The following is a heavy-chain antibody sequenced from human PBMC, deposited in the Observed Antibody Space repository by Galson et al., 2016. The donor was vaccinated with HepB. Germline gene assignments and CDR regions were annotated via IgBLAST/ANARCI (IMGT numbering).Heavy chain of an antibody. Sequence: SLRLSCAASGFSFTDSYMSWIRQAPGKGLEWVSYISSSGGTIYYADSVKGRFTISRDNAKNTLYLQMNSLRAEDTAVYYCAREHSGYDSLYFDFWGRGTLVTVSS. D-gene: IGHD5-12*01. CDR2: ISSSGGTI. CDR1: GFSFTDSY. V-gene: IGHV3-11*01. CDR3: AREHSGYDSLYFDF. J-gene: IGHJ4*02.